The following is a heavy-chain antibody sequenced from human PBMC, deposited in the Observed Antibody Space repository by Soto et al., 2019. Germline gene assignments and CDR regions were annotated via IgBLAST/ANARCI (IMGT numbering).Heavy chain of an antibody. CDR1: GYSFTTYY. CDR2: IYPGDSDI. V-gene: IGHV5-51*01. D-gene: IGHD4-4*01. CDR3: ASHRQCLYYYYGMDV. Sequence: PGESLKISCKASGYSFTTYYIAWLRQMPGKGLEWIGIIYPGDSDITYNPSFQGQVTISAERSTSTAYLQWDSLKASDTAMYYCASHRQCLYYYYGMDVWGQGTTVTVSS. J-gene: IGHJ6*02.